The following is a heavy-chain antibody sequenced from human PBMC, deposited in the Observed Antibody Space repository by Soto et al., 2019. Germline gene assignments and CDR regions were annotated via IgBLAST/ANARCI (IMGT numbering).Heavy chain of an antibody. CDR3: VGLAYGSLVGDY. J-gene: IGHJ4*02. CDR1: SGSMKTSRYY. Sequence: SETLSLTCTVSSGSMKTSRYYWGWIRQPPGKGLEWIASVYYSGSIDYNPSLKSRVSISVDTSKSQFSLKLSSVTAADTSVYYCVGLAYGSLVGDYWGPGTLVTVSS. CDR2: VYYSGSI. V-gene: IGHV4-39*01. D-gene: IGHD6-6*01.